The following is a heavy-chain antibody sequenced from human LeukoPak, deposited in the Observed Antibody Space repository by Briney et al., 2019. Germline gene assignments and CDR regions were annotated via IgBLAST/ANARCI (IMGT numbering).Heavy chain of an antibody. D-gene: IGHD1-14*01. Sequence: GGSLRLSCAASGFTFSSYSMNWVRQAPGKGLEWVSYISSSSSTIYYADSVKGRFTISRDNAKNSLYLQMNSLRAEDTAVYYCARDKTEPDYYYYYKDVWGKGTTVTVSS. J-gene: IGHJ6*03. CDR2: ISSSSSTI. CDR1: GFTFSSYS. CDR3: ARDKTEPDYYYYYKDV. V-gene: IGHV3-48*01.